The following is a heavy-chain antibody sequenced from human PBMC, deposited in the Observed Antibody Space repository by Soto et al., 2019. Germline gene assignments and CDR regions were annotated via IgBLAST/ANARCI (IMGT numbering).Heavy chain of an antibody. Sequence: ASVKVSCKASGYTFTSYAMHWVRQAPGRRLEWMGWINAGNANTKYSQKFQDRVTITGDTSASTTYMDLSSLRSEDTAVYYCARGAKSGNYFLPYFDYWGQGTLVTVSS. J-gene: IGHJ4*02. V-gene: IGHV1-3*01. D-gene: IGHD3-22*01. CDR1: GYTFTSYA. CDR3: ARGAKSGNYFLPYFDY. CDR2: INAGNANT.